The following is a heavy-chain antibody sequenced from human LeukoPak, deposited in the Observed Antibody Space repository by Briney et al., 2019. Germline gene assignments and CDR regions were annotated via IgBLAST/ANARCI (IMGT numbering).Heavy chain of an antibody. CDR2: INPSCGST. D-gene: IGHD2-2*01. CDR3: ARGGGPYIVVVPAAPYYYYMDV. V-gene: IGHV1-46*01. Sequence: GASVKVSCKASGYTFTSYYMHWVRQAPGQGLEWMGIINPSCGSTSYAQKFQGRVTMTRDTSTSTVYMELSSLRSEDTAVYYCARGGGPYIVVVPAAPYYYYMDVWGKGTTVTVSS. J-gene: IGHJ6*03. CDR1: GYTFTSYY.